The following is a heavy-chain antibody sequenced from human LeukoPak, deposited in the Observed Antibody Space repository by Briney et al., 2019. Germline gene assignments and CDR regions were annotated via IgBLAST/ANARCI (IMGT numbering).Heavy chain of an antibody. V-gene: IGHV4-59*01. CDR3: ARVIERRTPHFDY. J-gene: IGHJ4*01. CDR1: GGSIRSNY. CDR2: IYNSGIT. D-gene: IGHD1-1*01. Sequence: SETLSLTCTVSGGSIRSNYWSWIRQPPGKGLEWIGYIYNSGITNYNPSLKSRVTISVDTSKNQFSLKLTSVTAADMAVYYCARVIERRTPHFDYWGQGTLVTVSS.